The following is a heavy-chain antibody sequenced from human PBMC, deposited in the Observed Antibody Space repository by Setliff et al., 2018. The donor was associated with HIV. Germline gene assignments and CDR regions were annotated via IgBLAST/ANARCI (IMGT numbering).Heavy chain of an antibody. J-gene: IGHJ6*03. CDR3: ARNPRIAVAGTDYYYYMDV. CDR1: GYTFTSYY. CDR2: INPSGGST. Sequence: ASVKVSCKASGYTFTSYYMHWERQAPGQGLEWMGIINPSGGSTSYAQKFQGRVTMTRDTSTSTVYMELSSLRSEDTAVYYCARNPRIAVAGTDYYYYMDVWGKGTTVTVSS. D-gene: IGHD6-19*01. V-gene: IGHV1-46*01.